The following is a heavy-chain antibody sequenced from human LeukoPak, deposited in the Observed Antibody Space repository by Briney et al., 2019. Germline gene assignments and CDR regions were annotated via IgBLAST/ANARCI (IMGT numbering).Heavy chain of an antibody. Sequence: AGGSLRHSCAASGFTFNTYSMNWVRQPPGKGLEWVSCISSSSTIYYSDSVKGRFTISRDNTKNSLYLQMNSLRAEDTAVYYCAREGVPYGYDYWGQGTLVTVSS. J-gene: IGHJ4*02. D-gene: IGHD5-18*01. CDR1: GFTFNTYS. V-gene: IGHV3-48*04. CDR2: ISSSSTI. CDR3: AREGVPYGYDY.